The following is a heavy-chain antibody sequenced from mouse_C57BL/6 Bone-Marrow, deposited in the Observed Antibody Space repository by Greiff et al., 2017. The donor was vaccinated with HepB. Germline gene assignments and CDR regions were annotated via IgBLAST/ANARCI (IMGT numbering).Heavy chain of an antibody. CDR1: GYTFTSYW. Sequence: QVQLQQPGAELVKPGASVKLSCKASGYTFTSYWMHWVKQRPGRGLEWIGRIDPNSGGTKYNEKFKSKATLTVDKPSSTAYMQLSSLTSEDSAVYKCAPDLLSYYYAGDDWGEGTSVTVPS. J-gene: IGHJ4*01. CDR3: APDLLSYYYAGDD. CDR2: IDPNSGGT. V-gene: IGHV1-72*01. D-gene: IGHD2-10*01.